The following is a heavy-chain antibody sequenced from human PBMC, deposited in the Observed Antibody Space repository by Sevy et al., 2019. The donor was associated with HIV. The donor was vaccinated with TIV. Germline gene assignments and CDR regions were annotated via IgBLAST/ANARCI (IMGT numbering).Heavy chain of an antibody. V-gene: IGHV4-61*01. CDR1: AMSVSSANDY. D-gene: IGHD3-9*01. CDR2: VFYFGST. CDR3: GRDQYYDVLTGLYAIDV. Sequence: SETLSLTCSVSAMSVSSANDYWTWIRQPPGKGLEWIGHVFYFGSTNYNPSLKSRVTISLDTSKRQFSLKLTSVTAADTAVYYCGRDQYYDVLTGLYAIDVWGRGTTVTVSS. J-gene: IGHJ6*02.